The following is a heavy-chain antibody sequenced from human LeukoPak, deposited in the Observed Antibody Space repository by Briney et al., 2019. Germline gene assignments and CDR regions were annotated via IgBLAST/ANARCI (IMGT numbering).Heavy chain of an antibody. CDR2: IYYSGST. Sequence: SETLSLTCTVSGGSISSYYWSWIRQPPGKGLEWIGYIYYSGSTNYNPSLKSRVTISVDTSKNQFSLKLSSLTAADTAVYYCARAVLSYCRGGSCPYFDYWGQGTLVTVSS. D-gene: IGHD2-15*01. CDR3: ARAVLSYCRGGSCPYFDY. V-gene: IGHV4-59*01. J-gene: IGHJ4*01. CDR1: GGSISSYY.